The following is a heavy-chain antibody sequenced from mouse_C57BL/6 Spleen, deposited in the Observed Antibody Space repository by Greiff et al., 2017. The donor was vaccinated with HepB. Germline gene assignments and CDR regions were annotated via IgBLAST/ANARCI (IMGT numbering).Heavy chain of an antibody. CDR1: GFSLTSYG. CDR2: IWSGGST. J-gene: IGHJ3*01. V-gene: IGHV2-2*01. CDR3: ASGLSFLAY. Sequence: VMLVESGPGLVQPSQSLSITCTVSGFSLTSYGVHWVRQSPGKGLEWLGVIWSGGSTDYNAAFISRLSISKDNSKSQVFFKMNSLQADDTAIYYCASGLSFLAYWGQGTLVTVSA.